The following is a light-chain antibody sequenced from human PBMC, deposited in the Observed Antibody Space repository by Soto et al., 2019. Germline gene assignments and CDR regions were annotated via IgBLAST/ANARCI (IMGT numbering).Light chain of an antibody. Sequence: QSALTQPASVSGSPGQSITISCTGTSSDVGSYNLVSWYQQHPGKAPKLMIYEGSKRPSGVSNRFSGSKSGNTASLTISGLQADDEADYYCSSYAHSSIYVFGTGTKVTVL. V-gene: IGLV2-14*02. J-gene: IGLJ1*01. CDR3: SSYAHSSIYV. CDR2: EGS. CDR1: SSDVGSYNL.